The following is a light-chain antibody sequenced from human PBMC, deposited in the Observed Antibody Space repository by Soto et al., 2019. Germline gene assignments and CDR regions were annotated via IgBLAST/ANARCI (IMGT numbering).Light chain of an antibody. CDR3: SSYAGSSNV. V-gene: IGLV2-14*01. CDR1: SSDIGGYNY. CDR2: EVT. Sequence: QSVLTQPASVSGSPGQSITISCTGTSSDIGGYNYVSWYQHHPGKAPKLIIYEVTNRPSGVSHRFSGSKSGNTASLTISGLQAEDEADYYCSSYAGSSNVFGTGTKVTVL. J-gene: IGLJ1*01.